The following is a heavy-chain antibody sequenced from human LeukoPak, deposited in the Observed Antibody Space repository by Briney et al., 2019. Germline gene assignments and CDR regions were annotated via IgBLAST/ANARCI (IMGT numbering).Heavy chain of an antibody. Sequence: GGSLRFSCAASGFSFSTYNMNWVRQAPGKGLEWVSSITTSSTYIYYADSVKGRFTISRDNAKNSLYLQMNSLRAEDTAVYYCARDPYSGSYGDYYYYYMDVWGKGTTVTISS. CDR1: GFSFSTYN. CDR2: ITTSSTYI. V-gene: IGHV3-21*01. CDR3: ARDPYSGSYGDYYYYYMDV. D-gene: IGHD1-26*01. J-gene: IGHJ6*03.